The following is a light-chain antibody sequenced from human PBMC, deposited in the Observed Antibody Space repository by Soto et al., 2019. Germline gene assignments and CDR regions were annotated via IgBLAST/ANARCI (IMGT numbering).Light chain of an antibody. Sequence: SYELTRPPSVSVAPGKTARITCGGNNIGSKSVHWYQQKPGQAPVLVIYYDSDRPSGIPERFSGSNSGNTATLTISRVEAGDEADYYCQVWDSSSDPFYVFGTGTKLTVL. CDR3: QVWDSSSDPFYV. CDR2: YDS. J-gene: IGLJ1*01. CDR1: NIGSKS. V-gene: IGLV3-21*04.